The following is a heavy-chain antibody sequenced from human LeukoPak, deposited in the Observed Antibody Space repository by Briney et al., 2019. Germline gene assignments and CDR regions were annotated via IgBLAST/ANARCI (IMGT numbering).Heavy chain of an antibody. J-gene: IGHJ4*02. CDR2: IRDSGGST. D-gene: IGHD2-21*02. CDR1: GFTFSSYA. V-gene: IGHV3-23*01. Sequence: GGSLRLSCAASGFTFSSYAMSWVRQAPGKWLEWVSGIRDSGGSTYYADSVKGRFTISRDNSKNTLYLQMNSLRAEDTAVYYCAKPTYCGGDCYTQPFDYWGQGTLVTVSS. CDR3: AKPTYCGGDCYTQPFDY.